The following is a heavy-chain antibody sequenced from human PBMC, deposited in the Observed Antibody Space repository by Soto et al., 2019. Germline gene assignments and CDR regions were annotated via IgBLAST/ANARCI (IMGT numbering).Heavy chain of an antibody. CDR3: VKDGSSGWPYYYGMDV. J-gene: IGHJ6*02. CDR1: GFTFSSYG. Sequence: LRLSCAASGFTFSSYGMHWVRQAPGKGLEWVAVISYDGSNKYYADSVKGRFTISRDNSKNTMYLQMSSLRAEDTAVYYCVKDGSSGWPYYYGMDVWGQGTTVTVSS. V-gene: IGHV3-30*18. D-gene: IGHD6-19*01. CDR2: ISYDGSNK.